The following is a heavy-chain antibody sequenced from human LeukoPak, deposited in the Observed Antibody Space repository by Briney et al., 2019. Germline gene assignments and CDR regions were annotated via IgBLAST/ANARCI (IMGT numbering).Heavy chain of an antibody. CDR1: GFTFSSCG. V-gene: IGHV3-23*01. CDR3: AKEASGAVAGFFDY. Sequence: GGSLRLSCAASGFTFSSCGMSWVHQAPEKGLEWVSAISGSGGSTYYADSVKGRFTISRDNSKNTLYLQMDSLRAEDTAVYYCAKEASGAVAGFFDYWGQGTLVTVSS. D-gene: IGHD6-19*01. CDR2: ISGSGGST. J-gene: IGHJ4*02.